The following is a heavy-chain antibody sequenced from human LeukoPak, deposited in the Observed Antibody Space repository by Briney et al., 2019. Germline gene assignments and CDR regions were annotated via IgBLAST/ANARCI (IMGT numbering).Heavy chain of an antibody. CDR1: GGSISSSSYY. Sequence: SETLSLTCTVSGGSISSSSYYWGWIRQPPGKGLEWIGSIYYSGSTYYNPSLKSRVTISVDTSKNQFSLKLSSVAAADTAVYYCARPSGSYLYDYWGQGTLVTVSS. V-gene: IGHV4-39*07. CDR3: ARPSGSYLYDY. J-gene: IGHJ4*02. CDR2: IYYSGST. D-gene: IGHD1-26*01.